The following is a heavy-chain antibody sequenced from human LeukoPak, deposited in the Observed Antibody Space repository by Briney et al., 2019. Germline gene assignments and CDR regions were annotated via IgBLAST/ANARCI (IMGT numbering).Heavy chain of an antibody. J-gene: IGHJ4*02. CDR3: ARGAWYSSGWYEDY. V-gene: IGHV4-4*07. Sequence: SETLSLTCTVSGGSISSYYWSWIRQPAGKGLELIGRIYTSGSTNYNPSLKSRVTMSVDTSKNQFSLKLSSVTAADTAVYYCARGAWYSSGWYEDYWGQGTLVTVSS. CDR1: GGSISSYY. CDR2: IYTSGST. D-gene: IGHD6-19*01.